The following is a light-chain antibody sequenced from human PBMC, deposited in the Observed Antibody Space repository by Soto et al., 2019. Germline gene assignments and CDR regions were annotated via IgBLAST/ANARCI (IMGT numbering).Light chain of an antibody. V-gene: IGKV3-20*01. J-gene: IGKJ1*01. Sequence: EIVLTQSPGTLSLSPGERATLSCRASQSVSSYLAWYQQKPGQAPRLLIYGAFNRAGGIPDRFSGSGSGTDFTLTISRLEPEDFAVYYCQQYSASPRTFGQGTKVDIK. CDR1: QSVSSY. CDR2: GAF. CDR3: QQYSASPRT.